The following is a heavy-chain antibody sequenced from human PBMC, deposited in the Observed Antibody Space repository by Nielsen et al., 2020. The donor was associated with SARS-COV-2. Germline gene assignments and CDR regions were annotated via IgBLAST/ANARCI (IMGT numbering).Heavy chain of an antibody. CDR1: GYTFTSYG. CDR2: ISAYNGNT. D-gene: IGHD2-8*01. Sequence: ASVKVSCKASGYTFTSYGISWVRQAPGQGLEWMGWISAYNGNTNYAQKLQGRVTMTTDTSTSTAYMELRSLRSDDTAVYYCARVPLGVSYYYGMDVWGQGTTVTVSS. V-gene: IGHV1-18*01. CDR3: ARVPLGVSYYYGMDV. J-gene: IGHJ6*02.